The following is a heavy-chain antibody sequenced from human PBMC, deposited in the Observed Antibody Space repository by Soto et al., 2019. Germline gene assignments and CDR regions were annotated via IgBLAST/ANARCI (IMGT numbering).Heavy chain of an antibody. D-gene: IGHD2-2*01. J-gene: IGHJ4*01. Sequence: GESLKISCQTSGYSFTSYWIGWVRQMPGKGMEWMGNIYPYDSDTRYSPSFQGQVTISADTSITTAYLQWSGLRASDTAMYFCARHLVGSTRGNFDYWGQGTLVTVSS. CDR2: IYPYDSDT. V-gene: IGHV5-51*01. CDR1: GYSFTSYW. CDR3: ARHLVGSTRGNFDY.